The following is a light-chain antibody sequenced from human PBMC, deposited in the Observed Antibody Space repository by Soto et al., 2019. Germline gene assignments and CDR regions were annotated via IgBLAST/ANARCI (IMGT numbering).Light chain of an antibody. CDR1: ESVRNN. J-gene: IGKJ1*01. Sequence: EIVMTQSPATLSVSPGERATLSCRASESVRNNLAWYQKKPGQAPRRLIYGASTRATGIPARFSGSGSGTAFTFTISSLQSEDFAFYYCEQYDNWWTFGQGTRVDIK. V-gene: IGKV3-15*01. CDR2: GAS. CDR3: EQYDNWWT.